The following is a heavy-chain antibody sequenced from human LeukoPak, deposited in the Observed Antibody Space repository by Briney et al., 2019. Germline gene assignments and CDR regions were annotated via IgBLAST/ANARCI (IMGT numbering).Heavy chain of an antibody. CDR2: IIPIFGTA. V-gene: IGHV1-69*05. CDR3: ARGKYCSGGSCYGPKWNYFDY. D-gene: IGHD2-15*01. J-gene: IGHJ4*02. Sequence: SVKVSCKASGGTSSSYAISWVRQAPGQGLEWMGGIIPIFGTANYAQKFQGRVTITTDESTSTAYMELSSLRSEDTAVYYCARGKYCSGGSCYGPKWNYFDYWGQGTLVTVSS. CDR1: GGTSSSYA.